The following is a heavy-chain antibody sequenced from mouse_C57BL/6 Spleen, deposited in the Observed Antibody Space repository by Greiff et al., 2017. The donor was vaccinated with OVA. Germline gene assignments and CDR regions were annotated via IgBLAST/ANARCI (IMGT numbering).Heavy chain of an antibody. J-gene: IGHJ3*01. CDR3: ARGGINRGFAY. CDR1: GYSITSGYY. V-gene: IGHV3-6*01. CDR2: ISYDGSN. Sequence: EVQLQESGPGLVKPSQSLSLTCSVTGYSITSGYYWNWIRQFPGNKLEWMGYISYDGSNNYNPSLKNRISITRDTSKNQFFLKLNSVTTEDTATYYCARGGINRGFAYWGQGTLVTVSA. D-gene: IGHD6-1*01.